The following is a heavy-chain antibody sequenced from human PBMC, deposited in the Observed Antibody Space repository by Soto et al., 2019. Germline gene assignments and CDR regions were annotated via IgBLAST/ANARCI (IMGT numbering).Heavy chain of an antibody. CDR2: INAGNGNT. CDR1: GYTFTSHP. Sequence: QVQLVQSGAEVKKPGASVKVSCKASGYTFTSHPVHWVRQAPGQRLEWMGWINAGNGNTKYSQNFQDRVTITRDTSADTAYMELSSLRSEDTAVYYCAIGRGGHSYYYYVDVWGKGTTVTVSS. D-gene: IGHD3-16*01. J-gene: IGHJ6*03. CDR3: AIGRGGHSYYYYVDV. V-gene: IGHV1-3*01.